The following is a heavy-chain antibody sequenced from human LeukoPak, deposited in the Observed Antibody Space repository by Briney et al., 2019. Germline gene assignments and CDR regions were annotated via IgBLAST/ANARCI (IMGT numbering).Heavy chain of an antibody. Sequence: SETLSLTCAVYGGSFSGCYWSWIRQPPGKGLEWIGEINHSGSTNYNPSLKSRVTISVDTSKNQFSLKLSSVTAADTAVYYCARDTRSSIVVVPAALDYWGQGTLVTVSS. CDR1: GGSFSGCY. CDR3: ARDTRSSIVVVPAALDY. V-gene: IGHV4-34*01. D-gene: IGHD2-2*01. J-gene: IGHJ4*02. CDR2: INHSGST.